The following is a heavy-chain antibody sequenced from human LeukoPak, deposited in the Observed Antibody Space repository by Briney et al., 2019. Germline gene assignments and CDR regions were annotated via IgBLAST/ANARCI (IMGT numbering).Heavy chain of an antibody. CDR1: GFTFSSYG. D-gene: IGHD3-10*01. J-gene: IGHJ4*02. CDR2: ISGSGGST. V-gene: IGHV3-23*01. Sequence: GGSLRLSCAASGFTFSSYGMSWVRQAPGKGLEWVSAISGSGGSTYYADSVKGRFTISRDNSKNTLYLQMNSLRAEDTAVYYCARDGGFGELLNYWGQGTLVTVSS. CDR3: ARDGGFGELLNY.